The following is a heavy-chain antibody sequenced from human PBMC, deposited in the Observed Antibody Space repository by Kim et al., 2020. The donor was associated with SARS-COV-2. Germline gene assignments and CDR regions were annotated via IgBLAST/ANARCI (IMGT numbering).Heavy chain of an antibody. CDR1: GFTFSSYA. J-gene: IGHJ4*02. V-gene: IGHV3-23*01. D-gene: IGHD1-26*01. CDR2: ISGSGGST. Sequence: GGSLRLSCAASGFTFSSYAMSWVRQAPGKGLEWVSAISGSGGSTYYADSVKGRFTISRDNSKNTLYLQMNSLRAEDTAVYYCSKAVGATTSLLEYWGQGTLVTVSS. CDR3: SKAVGATTSLLEY.